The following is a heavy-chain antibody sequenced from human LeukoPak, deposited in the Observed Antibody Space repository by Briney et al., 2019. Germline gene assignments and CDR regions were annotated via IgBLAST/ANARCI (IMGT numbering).Heavy chain of an antibody. Sequence: GASLRLSCAASGFSLSTYGVSWVRQPPGKGLEWVSGITGTGGSTYYADSVKGRFTVSSDTSKNTLYLQMNSLRAEDTAIYYCAKDHGTAVAGFYYWGQGTLVTVSS. D-gene: IGHD6-19*01. CDR2: ITGTGGST. CDR3: AKDHGTAVAGFYY. J-gene: IGHJ4*02. V-gene: IGHV3-23*01. CDR1: GFSLSTYG.